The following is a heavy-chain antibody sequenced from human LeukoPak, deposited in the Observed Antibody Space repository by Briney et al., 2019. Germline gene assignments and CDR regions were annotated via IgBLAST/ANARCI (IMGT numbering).Heavy chain of an antibody. D-gene: IGHD3-3*01. Sequence: GGSLRLSCAASGFTFSGYYMSWIRQAPGKGLEWVSYISSSGSTIYYADSVKGRFTISRDNAKNSLYLQMNSLRAEDTAVYYCARESPITMRVYYYYGMDVWGQGTTVTVSS. CDR2: ISSSGSTI. CDR3: ARESPITMRVYYYYGMDV. J-gene: IGHJ6*02. CDR1: GFTFSGYY. V-gene: IGHV3-11*01.